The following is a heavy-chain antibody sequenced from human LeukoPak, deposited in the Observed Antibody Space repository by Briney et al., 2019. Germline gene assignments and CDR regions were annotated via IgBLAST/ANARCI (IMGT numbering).Heavy chain of an antibody. D-gene: IGHD3-3*01. Sequence: GGSLRLSCAASGFTFSCYGMHWVRQAPGKGLEWVADRWYDGSNKYYADSVKGRFTISRDNSKNTLYLQMNSLRAEDTAVYYCARGGPEWFFDYWGQGTLVTVSS. CDR1: GFTFSCYG. CDR2: RWYDGSNK. V-gene: IGHV3-33*01. J-gene: IGHJ4*02. CDR3: ARGGPEWFFDY.